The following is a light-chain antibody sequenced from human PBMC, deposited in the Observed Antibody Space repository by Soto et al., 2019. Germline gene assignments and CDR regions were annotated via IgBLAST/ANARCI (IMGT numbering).Light chain of an antibody. J-gene: IGLJ1*01. CDR2: EVS. CDR3: SSYTSDSTYV. V-gene: IGLV2-14*01. CDR1: SSDVGGYTS. Sequence: QSALTQPPSLSGSPGQSITISCTGTSSDVGGYTSVSWYQQHPGKAPKLVIYEVSDRPSGVSSRFSGSKSDNTASLTISGLQAEDEADYYCSSYTSDSTYVFGTGTKLTGL.